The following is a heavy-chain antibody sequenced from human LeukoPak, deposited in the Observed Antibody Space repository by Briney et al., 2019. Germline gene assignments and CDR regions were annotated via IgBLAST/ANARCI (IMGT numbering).Heavy chain of an antibody. CDR2: ITPYNGNT. D-gene: IGHD4-23*01. V-gene: IGHV1-18*01. CDR3: AREYGGNPGLFGY. CDR1: GYTFIGYS. Sequence: ASVKVSCKASGYTFIGYSFSWVRQAPGNGLEWVGWITPYNGNTNCVQNFQGRVTMTTDTSTSIAYMELRSLRSDDTAVYYCAREYGGNPGLFGYWGQGTLVTVSS. J-gene: IGHJ4*02.